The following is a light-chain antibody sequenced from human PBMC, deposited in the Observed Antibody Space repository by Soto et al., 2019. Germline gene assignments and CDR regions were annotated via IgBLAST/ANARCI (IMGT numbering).Light chain of an antibody. J-gene: IGLJ2*01. V-gene: IGLV1-44*01. CDR3: AAWDDSLHGVV. CDR1: NSNIGRNT. CDR2: RNN. Sequence: QSVLTQPPSASGTPGQRVTISCSGSNSNIGRNTVNWYQQLPGTAPKLLMYRNNQRPSGVPDRFSGSKSDTSASLAISGLQSEDEADYYCAAWDDSLHGVVFGGGTQLTVL.